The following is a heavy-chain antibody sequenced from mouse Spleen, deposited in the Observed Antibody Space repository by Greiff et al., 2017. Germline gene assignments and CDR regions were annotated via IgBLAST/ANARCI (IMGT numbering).Heavy chain of an antibody. CDR2: IWSDGST. J-gene: IGHJ4*01. CDR3: ARQGLRIYYAMDY. D-gene: IGHD2-4*01. CDR1: GFSLTSYG. Sequence: VQLKETGPGLVAPSQSLSITCTVSGFSLTSYGVHWVRQPPGKGLEWLVVIWSDGSTNYNSALKSRLSISKDNSKSQVFLKMNSLQTDDTAMYYCARQGLRIYYAMDYWGQGTSVTVSS. V-gene: IGHV2-6-1*01.